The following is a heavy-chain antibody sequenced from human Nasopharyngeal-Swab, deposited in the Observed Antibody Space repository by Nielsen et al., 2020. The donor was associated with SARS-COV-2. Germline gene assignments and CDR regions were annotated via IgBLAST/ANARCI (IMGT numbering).Heavy chain of an antibody. J-gene: IGHJ4*02. CDR1: GFTFSSYW. Sequence: GESLKISCAASGFTFSSYWMSWVRQAPGKGLEWVANIKQDGSEKYYVDSVKGRFTISRDNAKNSLYLQMNSLRAEDTAVYYCARDGVTSSVPDYWGQGTLVTVSS. CDR2: IKQDGSEK. D-gene: IGHD3-22*01. CDR3: ARDGVTSSVPDY. V-gene: IGHV3-7*03.